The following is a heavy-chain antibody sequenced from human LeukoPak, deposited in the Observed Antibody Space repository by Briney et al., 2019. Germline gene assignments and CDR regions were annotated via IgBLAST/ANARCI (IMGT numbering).Heavy chain of an antibody. CDR3: ARSRDYYGSGSYF. Sequence: GASVKVSCKASGYAFTSYGISWVRQAPGQGLEWMGWISAYNGNTNYAQKLQGRVTMTTDTSTSTAYMELRSLRSDDTAVYYSARSRDYYGSGSYFWGQGTLVTVSS. CDR2: ISAYNGNT. V-gene: IGHV1-18*01. D-gene: IGHD3-10*01. J-gene: IGHJ4*02. CDR1: GYAFTSYG.